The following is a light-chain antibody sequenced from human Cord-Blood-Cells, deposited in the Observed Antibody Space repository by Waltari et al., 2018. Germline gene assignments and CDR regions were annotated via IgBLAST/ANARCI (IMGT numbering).Light chain of an antibody. CDR2: YDS. CDR3: QVWDSSSDHWV. Sequence: SYVLTQPPSVSVAPGKTARITCGGHNIGSKSVHWYQQKPGQAPVLVIYYDSDRPSGIPERFSGSNSGNTVTLTISRVEAGDEADYYCQVWDSSSDHWVFGGGTKLTVL. J-gene: IGLJ3*02. CDR1: NIGSKS. V-gene: IGLV3-21*04.